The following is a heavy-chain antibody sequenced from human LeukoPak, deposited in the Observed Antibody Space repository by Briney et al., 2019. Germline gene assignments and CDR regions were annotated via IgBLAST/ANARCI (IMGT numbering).Heavy chain of an antibody. D-gene: IGHD5-18*01. CDR1: GFTFSSYS. CDR3: ARDGGSYGPR. J-gene: IGHJ4*02. CDR2: ISSSSTYI. Sequence: GGSLRLSCAASGFTFSSYSMNWVRQAPGKGLEWVSSISSSSTYIYYADSVKGRFTISRDNAKNSLYLRMNSLRAEDTAVYYCARDGGSYGPRWGQGTLVTVSS. V-gene: IGHV3-21*01.